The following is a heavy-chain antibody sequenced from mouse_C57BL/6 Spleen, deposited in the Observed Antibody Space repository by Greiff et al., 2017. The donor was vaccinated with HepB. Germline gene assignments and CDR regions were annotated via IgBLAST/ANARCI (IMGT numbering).Heavy chain of an antibody. Sequence: QVQLQQPGAELVKPGASVKMSCKASGYTFTSYWITWVKQRPGQGLEWIGDIYPGSGSTNYNEKFKDKATLTVDKSSSTAYLQLSSLTSEDAAVSYCARRDYGSFSWFAYWGQGTLVTVSA. CDR3: ARRDYGSFSWFAY. CDR1: GYTFTSYW. J-gene: IGHJ3*01. D-gene: IGHD1-1*01. CDR2: IYPGSGST. V-gene: IGHV1-55*01.